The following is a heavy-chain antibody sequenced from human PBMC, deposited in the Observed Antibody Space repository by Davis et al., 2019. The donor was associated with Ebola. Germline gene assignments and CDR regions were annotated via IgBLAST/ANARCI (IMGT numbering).Heavy chain of an antibody. Sequence: ASVKVSCRASGYTFTSYDINWVLQATGQGLEWMGWMNPNSGNTGYAQKFRGRFTITRNTSISTAYMELSSLRSEATAVYYCARGLRVFGVVIHGRYGMDVWGQGTTVTVSS. CDR1: GYTFTSYD. CDR3: ARGLRVFGVVIHGRYGMDV. J-gene: IGHJ6*02. V-gene: IGHV1-8*03. CDR2: MNPNSGNT. D-gene: IGHD3-3*01.